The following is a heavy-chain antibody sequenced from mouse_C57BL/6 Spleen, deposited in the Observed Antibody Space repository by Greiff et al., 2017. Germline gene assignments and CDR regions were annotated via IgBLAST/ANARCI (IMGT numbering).Heavy chain of an antibody. CDR3: ALFITTVVAPYYYAMDY. J-gene: IGHJ4*01. CDR2: INPNNGGT. V-gene: IGHV1-18*01. Sequence: EVQLQQSGPELVKPGASVKIPCKASGYTFTDYNMDWVKQSHGKSLEWIGDINPNNGGTIYNQKFKGKATLTVDKSSSTAYMELRSLTSEDTAVYYCALFITTVVAPYYYAMDYWGQGTSVTVSS. CDR1: GYTFTDYN. D-gene: IGHD1-1*01.